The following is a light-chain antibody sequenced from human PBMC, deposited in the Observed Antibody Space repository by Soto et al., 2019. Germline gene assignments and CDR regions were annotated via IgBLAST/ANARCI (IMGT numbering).Light chain of an antibody. V-gene: IGLV2-8*01. CDR1: SSDVGGYNY. Sequence: QSALTQPPSASGSPGQSVTISCTGTSSDVGGYNYVSWYQQQPGKAPKLMIYEVSKRPSGVPDRFSGSKSGNTASLTVSGLQAEDEADYYCSSYAGSNNFVFGPGTKLTVL. J-gene: IGLJ1*01. CDR3: SSYAGSNNFV. CDR2: EVS.